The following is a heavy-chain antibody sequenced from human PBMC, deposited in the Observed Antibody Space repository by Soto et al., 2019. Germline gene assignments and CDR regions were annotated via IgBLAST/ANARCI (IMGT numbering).Heavy chain of an antibody. J-gene: IGHJ3*02. CDR3: ASVMYYYDSSGYTLAFDI. CDR2: IYYSGST. V-gene: IGHV4-61*01. D-gene: IGHD3-22*01. CDR1: GGSVSSGSYY. Sequence: QVQLQESGPGLVKPSETLSLTCTVSGGSVSSGSYYCSWIRQPPGKGLEWIGYIYYSGSTNYNPSLKSRVTISVDTSKNQFSLKLSSVTAADTAVYYCASVMYYYDSSGYTLAFDIWGQGTMVTVSS.